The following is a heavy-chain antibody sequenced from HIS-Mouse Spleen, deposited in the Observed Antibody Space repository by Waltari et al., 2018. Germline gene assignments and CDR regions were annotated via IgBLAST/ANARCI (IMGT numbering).Heavy chain of an antibody. CDR1: GGSISSSSYY. D-gene: IGHD6-13*01. Sequence: QLQLQESGPGLVKPSETLSLTCTVSGGSISSSSYYWGWIRQPPGKGLEWIGSIYYSGSTYHHPSLTSRVTISVDTSKNQFSLKLSSVTAADTAVYYCAREIPYSSSWYDWYFDLWGRGTLVTVSS. J-gene: IGHJ2*01. V-gene: IGHV4-39*07. CDR2: IYYSGST. CDR3: AREIPYSSSWYDWYFDL.